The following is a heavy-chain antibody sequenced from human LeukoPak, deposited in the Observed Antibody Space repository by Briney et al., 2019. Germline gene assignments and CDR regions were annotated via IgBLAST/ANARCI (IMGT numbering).Heavy chain of an antibody. CDR3: ARDCIGCHGFDY. V-gene: IGHV1-18*01. Sequence: ASVKVSCKAFGYTFITYGISWVRQAPGQGLEWVGWVSAYADNTNYVQKLQGRVTMTTDTSTSTAYMELRSLRYDDTAVYYCARDCIGCHGFDYWGQGTLVTVSS. CDR2: VSAYADNT. D-gene: IGHD2-15*01. J-gene: IGHJ4*02. CDR1: GYTFITYG.